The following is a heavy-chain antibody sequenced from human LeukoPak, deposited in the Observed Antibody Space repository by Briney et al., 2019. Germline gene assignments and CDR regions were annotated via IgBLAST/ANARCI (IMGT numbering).Heavy chain of an antibody. CDR1: GYTFTGYY. D-gene: IGHD6-19*01. Sequence: ASVKVSCKASGYTFTGYYMHWVRQALGQGLEWMGWINPNSGGTNYAQKFQGRVTMTRDTSISTAYMELSRLRSDDTAVYYCARGSRSLQWLVPTDYWGQGTLVTVSS. J-gene: IGHJ4*02. V-gene: IGHV1-2*02. CDR2: INPNSGGT. CDR3: ARGSRSLQWLVPTDY.